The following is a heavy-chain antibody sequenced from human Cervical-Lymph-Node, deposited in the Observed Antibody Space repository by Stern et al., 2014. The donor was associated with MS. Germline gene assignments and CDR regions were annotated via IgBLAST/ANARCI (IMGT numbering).Heavy chain of an antibody. V-gene: IGHV1-2*06. Sequence: MQLGESGPKLQKPGASVKVSCKASGYTFTAFFIHWVRQVPGQGLEWMGRLNPNSDDPTSSQHFQDSVTLTRDTSISHVYLEVSRLTSADTAVYYCASEATRIVVGIDYWGQGTQVTVSS. CDR2: LNPNSDDP. CDR1: GYTFTAFF. D-gene: IGHD3-22*01. CDR3: ASEATRIVVGIDY. J-gene: IGHJ4*02.